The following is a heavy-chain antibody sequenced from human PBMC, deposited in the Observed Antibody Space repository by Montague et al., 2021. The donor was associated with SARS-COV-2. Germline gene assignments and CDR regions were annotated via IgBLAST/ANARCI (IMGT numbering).Heavy chain of an antibody. CDR1: GDSFNSPKYY. D-gene: IGHD3-10*01. J-gene: IGHJ3*02. V-gene: IGHV4-39*01. CDR3: ARGSYGSGSYHAFDI. CDR2: SYYSGTT. Sequence: SETLSLTCTVSGDSFNSPKYYCAWIRQPPGKGLEWIGSSYYSGTTYDNPSLRSQVTMSVDTSKTQFSLKMNSVTAAATAVYYCARGSYGSGSYHAFDIWSQGTVVAVSS.